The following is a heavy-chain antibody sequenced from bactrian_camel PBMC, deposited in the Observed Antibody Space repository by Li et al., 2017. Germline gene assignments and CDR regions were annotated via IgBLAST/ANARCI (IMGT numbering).Heavy chain of an antibody. Sequence: VQLVESGGGLVQPGGPLRLSCAASGYTVSRYCMGWFRQSPGKERERVAAITRAGSISYADSVKGRFTISRDGAKTTFYLQMNSLKTEDTAVYYCARGPENLREYGYWGQGTQVTVS. J-gene: IGHJ4*01. CDR2: ITRAGSI. CDR1: GYTVSRYC. CDR3: ARGPENLREYGY. V-gene: IGHV3S53*01.